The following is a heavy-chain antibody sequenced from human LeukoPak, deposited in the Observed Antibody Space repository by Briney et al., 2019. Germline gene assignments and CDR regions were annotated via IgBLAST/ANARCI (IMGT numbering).Heavy chain of an antibody. Sequence: PGGSLRLPCAASGFTFSTFAMNWVRQAPGKGLDWVSVITGSGSISYADSVKGRFTISRDNSKNTVYLQMNSLRAEDTAVYYCARDLRPDGRYDFDHWGQGTLVTVSS. V-gene: IGHV3-23*01. CDR1: GFTFSTFA. D-gene: IGHD5-12*01. J-gene: IGHJ4*02. CDR3: ARDLRPDGRYDFDH. CDR2: ITGSGSI.